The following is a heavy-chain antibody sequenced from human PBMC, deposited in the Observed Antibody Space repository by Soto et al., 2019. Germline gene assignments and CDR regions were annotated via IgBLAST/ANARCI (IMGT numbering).Heavy chain of an antibody. D-gene: IGHD5-12*01. CDR2: ISYDGSNK. Sequence: GGSLRLSCAASGFTFSSYAMHWVRQAPGKGLEWVAVISYDGSNKYYADSVKGRFTISRDNSKNTLYLQMNSLRAEDTAVYYCARPSRDGYNWWYFDLWGRGTLVTVSS. CDR1: GFTFSSYA. J-gene: IGHJ2*01. V-gene: IGHV3-30-3*01. CDR3: ARPSRDGYNWWYFDL.